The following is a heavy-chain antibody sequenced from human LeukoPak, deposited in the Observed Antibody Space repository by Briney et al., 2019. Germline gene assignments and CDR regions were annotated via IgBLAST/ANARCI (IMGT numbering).Heavy chain of an antibody. V-gene: IGHV4-4*02. CDR2: IYYSGST. Sequence: SETLSLTCAVSGGSISSSNWWSWVRQPPRKGLEWIGNIYYSGSTYYNASLQSRVTISIDTSKNQFSLRLSSVTAADTAMYFCAKSGGYGLIDYWGQGTLVTVSS. J-gene: IGHJ4*02. CDR3: AKSGGYGLIDY. D-gene: IGHD1-26*01. CDR1: GGSISSSNW.